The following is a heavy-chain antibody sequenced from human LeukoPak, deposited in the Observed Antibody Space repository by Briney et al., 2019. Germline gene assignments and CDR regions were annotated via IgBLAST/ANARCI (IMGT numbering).Heavy chain of an antibody. J-gene: IGHJ4*02. Sequence: GGSLRLSCAASGSTFSSSWMSWVRQAPGKGLEWAANIKQDGTEKYYVDSVNGRFTISRDNAKNSLYLQMNSLRAEDTAVYYCARDMYGGTDYWGQGTLVTVSS. D-gene: IGHD2-8*01. V-gene: IGHV3-7*01. CDR3: ARDMYGGTDY. CDR2: IKQDGTEK. CDR1: GSTFSSSW.